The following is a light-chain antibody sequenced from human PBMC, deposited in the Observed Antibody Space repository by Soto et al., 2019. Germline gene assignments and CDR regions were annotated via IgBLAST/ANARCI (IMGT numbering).Light chain of an antibody. V-gene: IGLV1-44*01. Sequence: QSVLTQPPSASGTPGQRVTISCSGSSSKIGSNTVNWYQQLPGTAPKLLIYSNNQRPSGVPDRFSGSKSGTSASLAISGTQSEDEADYYCAAWDDSLNGLYVFGTGTKVTVL. J-gene: IGLJ1*01. CDR2: SNN. CDR1: SSKIGSNT. CDR3: AAWDDSLNGLYV.